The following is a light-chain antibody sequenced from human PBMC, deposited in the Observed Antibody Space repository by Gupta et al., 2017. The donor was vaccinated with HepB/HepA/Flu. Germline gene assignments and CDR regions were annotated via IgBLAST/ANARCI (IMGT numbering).Light chain of an antibody. V-gene: IGLV2-11*01. CDR1: SSDVGGYNY. CDR2: DVS. CDR3: CSYAGSYTFV. Sequence: QSVLIQSRVASGSAGPSVTISCTGTSSDVGGYNYVSWYQQHPGKAPKLMIYDVSKRPSGVPDRFSGSKSGNTASLTISVLQAEDEAYYYCCSYAGSYTFVFGTGTKVTVL. J-gene: IGLJ1*01.